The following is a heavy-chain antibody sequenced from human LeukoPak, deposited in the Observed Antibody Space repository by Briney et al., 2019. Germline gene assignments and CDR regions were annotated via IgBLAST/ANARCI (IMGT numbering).Heavy chain of an antibody. V-gene: IGHV4-34*01. CDR2: INHSGST. D-gene: IGHD2-2*01. Sequence: SETLSLTCAVYGGSFSGYYWSWLRQPPGKGLEWIGEINHSGSTNYNPSLKSRVTISVDTSKNQFSLKLSSVTAADTAVYYCARGRWHTSSYYYYYYGMDVWGQGTTVTVSS. CDR1: GGSFSGYY. J-gene: IGHJ6*02. CDR3: ARGRWHTSSYYYYYYGMDV.